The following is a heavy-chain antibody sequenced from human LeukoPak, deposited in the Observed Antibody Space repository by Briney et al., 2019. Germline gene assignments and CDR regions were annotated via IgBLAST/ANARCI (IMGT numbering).Heavy chain of an antibody. D-gene: IGHD1-26*01. CDR3: AKDPIVFNSGNYYLGTFDI. V-gene: IGHV3-23*01. Sequence: GGSLRLSCAASGFTFSSYAMSWVRQAPGKRPEWVSAISSSGGTYYGDSVEGRFTISRDNSKNTLYLQMNSLSAEDTAVYYCAKDPIVFNSGNYYLGTFDIWGQGTMVTVSS. J-gene: IGHJ3*02. CDR1: GFTFSSYA. CDR2: ISSSGGT.